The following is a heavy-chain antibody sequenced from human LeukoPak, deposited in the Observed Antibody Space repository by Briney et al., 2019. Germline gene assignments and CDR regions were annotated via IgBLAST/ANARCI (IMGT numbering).Heavy chain of an antibody. CDR2: MYHSGST. CDR1: GGSISSSNW. V-gene: IGHV4-4*02. D-gene: IGHD3-10*01. Sequence: SETLSLTCAVSGGSISSSNWWSWVRQPPGKGLEWIGEMYHSGSTNYNPSLKSRFTISVDKSKNQFSLKLSSVTAADTAVYYCARDDEQLLWFGVLSGIDYWGQGTLVTVSS. CDR3: ARDDEQLLWFGVLSGIDY. J-gene: IGHJ4*02.